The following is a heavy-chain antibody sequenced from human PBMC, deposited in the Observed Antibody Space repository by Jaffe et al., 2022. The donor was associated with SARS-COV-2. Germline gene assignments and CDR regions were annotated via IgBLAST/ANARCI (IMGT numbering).Heavy chain of an antibody. CDR1: GYSFTSYW. Sequence: EVQLVQSGAEVKKPGESLKISCKGSGYSFTSYWIGWVRQMPGKGLEWMGIIYPGDSDTRYSPSFQGQVTISADKSISTAYLQWSSLKASDTAMYYCARLDEAEEYCGGDCYLGFDYWGQGTLVTVSS. D-gene: IGHD2-21*02. V-gene: IGHV5-51*01. CDR3: ARLDEAEEYCGGDCYLGFDY. J-gene: IGHJ4*02. CDR2: IYPGDSDT.